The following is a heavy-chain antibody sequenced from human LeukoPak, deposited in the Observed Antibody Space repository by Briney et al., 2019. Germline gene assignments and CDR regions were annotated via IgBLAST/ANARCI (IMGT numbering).Heavy chain of an antibody. CDR1: GYSISSGYY. Sequence: SETLSLTCTVSGYSISSGYYWGWIRQPPGEGLEWIGSIYHSGSTYYNPSLKSRVTISVDTSKNQFSLKLSSVTAADTAVYYCARARGYGSGSYYPDWGQGTLVTVSS. V-gene: IGHV4-38-2*02. CDR3: ARARGYGSGSYYPD. D-gene: IGHD3-10*01. J-gene: IGHJ4*02. CDR2: IYHSGST.